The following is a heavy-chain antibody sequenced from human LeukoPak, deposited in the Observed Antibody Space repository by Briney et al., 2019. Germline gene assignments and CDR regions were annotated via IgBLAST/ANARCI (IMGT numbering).Heavy chain of an antibody. V-gene: IGHV1-46*01. CDR2: INPSGGST. D-gene: IGHD4-17*01. J-gene: IGHJ6*03. Sequence: ASVKVSCKASGYTFTSYYMHWVRQAPGEGLEWMGIINPSGGSTSYAQKFQGRVTMTRDMSTSTVYMELGSLRSEDTAVYYCARDRAVTTSNYYYYYYMDVWGKGTTVTVSS. CDR1: GYTFTSYY. CDR3: ARDRAVTTSNYYYYYYMDV.